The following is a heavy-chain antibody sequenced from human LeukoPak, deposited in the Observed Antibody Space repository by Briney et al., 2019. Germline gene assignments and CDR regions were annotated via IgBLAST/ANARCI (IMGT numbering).Heavy chain of an antibody. J-gene: IGHJ4*02. V-gene: IGHV4-34*01. D-gene: IGHD3-9*01. Sequence: SENLSLNCAVYGGSFSGYYWSWIRQPPGKGLEGIGEINHSGSTNYNPSLKSRVTISVATSKYQVSLKLSSVTAADTAVYYCARGRRDWFHFDYWGQGTLVTVSS. CDR1: GGSFSGYY. CDR2: INHSGST. CDR3: ARGRRDWFHFDY.